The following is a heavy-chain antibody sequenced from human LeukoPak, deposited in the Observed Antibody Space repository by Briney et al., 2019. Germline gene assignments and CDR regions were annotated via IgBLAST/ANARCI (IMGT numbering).Heavy chain of an antibody. D-gene: IGHD3-16*01. J-gene: IGHJ6*02. V-gene: IGHV3-30-3*01. CDR3: ARNQQLGGHSYYYYGMDV. Sequence: GRSLRLSCAASGFTFSSYAMHWVRQAPGKGLEWVAVISYDGSNKYYADSVKGRFTISRDNSKNTLYLQMNSLRADDTAIYYCARNQQLGGHSYYYYGMDVWGQGTTVTVSS. CDR2: ISYDGSNK. CDR1: GFTFSSYA.